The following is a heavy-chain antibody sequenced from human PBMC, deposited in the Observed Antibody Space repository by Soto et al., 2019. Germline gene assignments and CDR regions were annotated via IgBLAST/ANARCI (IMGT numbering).Heavy chain of an antibody. D-gene: IGHD3-10*01. CDR1: GGSISSGGYY. J-gene: IGHJ5*02. Sequence: QVQLQESGPGLVKPSQTLSLTCTVSGGSISSGGYYWSWIRQHPGKGLEWIGYIYYSGSTYYNPSLKSRVTISVDTSKNQFSLELSSVTAADTAVYYCAASITMVRGPESVWFDPWGQGTLVTVSS. CDR2: IYYSGST. V-gene: IGHV4-31*03. CDR3: AASITMVRGPESVWFDP.